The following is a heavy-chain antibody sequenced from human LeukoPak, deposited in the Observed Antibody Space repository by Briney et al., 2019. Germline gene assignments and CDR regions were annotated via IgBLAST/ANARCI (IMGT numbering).Heavy chain of an antibody. D-gene: IGHD3-22*01. CDR1: GFTFSSYW. V-gene: IGHV3-7*01. CDR3: ARDKMQQSSEGSNLDH. J-gene: IGHJ4*02. CDR2: IKQDESEK. Sequence: QAGGSLRLSCAASGFTFSSYWMSWVRQAPGKGLEWVANIKQDESEKYYVDSVKGRFTISRDNAKNSLYLQMNSLRAEDTAVYYCARDKMQQSSEGSNLDHWGQGTLVTVSS.